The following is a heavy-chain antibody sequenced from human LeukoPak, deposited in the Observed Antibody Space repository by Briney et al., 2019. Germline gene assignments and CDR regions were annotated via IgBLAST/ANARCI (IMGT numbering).Heavy chain of an antibody. V-gene: IGHV1-2*04. CDR2: INPNSGGT. CDR3: ARIFGNYQEAMDV. D-gene: IGHD1-7*01. J-gene: IGHJ6*02. CDR1: GYTFTGYY. Sequence: GASVKVSCKASGYTFTGYYMHWVRQAPGQGLEWMGWINPNSGGTNYAQKFQGWVTMTRDTSISTAYMELSRLRSDDTAVYYCARIFGNYQEAMDVWGPGITVTVSS.